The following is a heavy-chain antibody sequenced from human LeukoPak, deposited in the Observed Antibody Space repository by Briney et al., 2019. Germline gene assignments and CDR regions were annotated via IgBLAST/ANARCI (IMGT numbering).Heavy chain of an antibody. CDR1: GFTFSNFW. CDR3: AKDITAPETTGLGMDV. CDR2: IYGDGSFT. Sequence: QAGGSLRLSCAASGFTFSNFWMHWVRQAPGKGLVWVALIYGDGSFTRYADSVKGRFTISRDNAKNTVYLQMNSLRAEDTALYYCAKDITAPETTGLGMDVWGQGTTVTVSS. J-gene: IGHJ6*02. V-gene: IGHV3-74*01. D-gene: IGHD3-3*01.